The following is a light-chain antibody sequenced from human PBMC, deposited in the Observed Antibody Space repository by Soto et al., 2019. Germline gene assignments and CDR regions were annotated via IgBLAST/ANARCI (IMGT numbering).Light chain of an antibody. V-gene: IGKV1-39*01. CDR1: QSITIS. J-gene: IGKJ3*01. CDR3: QQTSSTPRS. CDR2: AAS. Sequence: DIQMTQSPSSLSASVGDRVTITCRASQSITISLNWYQQKPGKAPKLLIYAASNLHSGVPSRFCGSGSGTDFTLTISNLQPDDFATYYCQQTSSTPRSFGPGTKVDIK.